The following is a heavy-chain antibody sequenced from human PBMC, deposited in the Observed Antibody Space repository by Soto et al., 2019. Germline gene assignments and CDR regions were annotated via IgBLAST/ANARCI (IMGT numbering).Heavy chain of an antibody. CDR1: GFSLTTHGVA. V-gene: IGHV2-5*02. Sequence: QITLKESGPALVRPTQTLTRTCSFSGFSLTTHGVAVGWIGQPPGKALEWLALIFWDDDKWYSPSLRSRLTITEDTSKNQVVLTMTNMDPVDTATYYCAHRSRGYAYYFDQWGQGTLVTVSS. CDR3: AHRSRGYAYYFDQ. J-gene: IGHJ4*02. CDR2: IFWDDDK. D-gene: IGHD5-12*01.